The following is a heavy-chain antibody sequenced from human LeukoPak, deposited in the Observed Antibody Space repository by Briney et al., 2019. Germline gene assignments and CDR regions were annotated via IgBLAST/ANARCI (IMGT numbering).Heavy chain of an antibody. Sequence: GGSLRLSCSASGFTFSSYSMNWVRQAPGKGLEWVSYISSSSTTIYYADSVKGRFTISRDNAKNSLYLQMNSLRVADTAVYYCARGPYKDFWSGYSDYGGQGTLVTVSS. D-gene: IGHD3-3*01. CDR2: ISSSSTTI. CDR3: ARGPYKDFWSGYSDY. V-gene: IGHV3-48*01. J-gene: IGHJ4*02. CDR1: GFTFSSYS.